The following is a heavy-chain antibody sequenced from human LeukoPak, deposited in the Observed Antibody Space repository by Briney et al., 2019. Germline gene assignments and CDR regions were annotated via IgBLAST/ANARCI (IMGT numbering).Heavy chain of an antibody. V-gene: IGHV1-46*01. CDR2: INPSGGST. J-gene: IGHJ4*02. CDR3: ATVEMATITWYYFDY. CDR1: GYTFTSYY. Sequence: ASVKVSCKASGYTFTSYYMHWVRQAPGQGLEWMGIINPSGGSTSYAQKFQGRGTMTRDTSTSTVYMGLSSLRSEDTAVYYCATVEMATITWYYFDYWGQGTLVTVSS. D-gene: IGHD5-12*01.